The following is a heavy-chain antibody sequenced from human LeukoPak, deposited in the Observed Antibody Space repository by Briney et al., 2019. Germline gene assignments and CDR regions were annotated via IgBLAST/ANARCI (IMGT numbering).Heavy chain of an antibody. Sequence: SETLSLTCAVYGGSFSGYYWSWIRQPPGKGLEWIGEINHSGSTNYNPSLKSRVTISVDTSKNQFSLKLSSVTAADTAVYYCARDIDYYGSGSYYHYFDYWGQGTLVTVSS. CDR2: INHSGST. V-gene: IGHV4-34*01. J-gene: IGHJ4*02. CDR1: GGSFSGYY. CDR3: ARDIDYYGSGSYYHYFDY. D-gene: IGHD3-10*01.